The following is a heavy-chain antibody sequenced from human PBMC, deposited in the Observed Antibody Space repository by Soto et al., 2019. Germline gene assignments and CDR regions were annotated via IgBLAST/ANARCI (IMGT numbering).Heavy chain of an antibody. CDR3: TTDPKQWLREDDAFDI. V-gene: IGHV3-15*01. J-gene: IGHJ3*02. CDR1: GFTFSNAW. D-gene: IGHD6-19*01. CDR2: IKSKTDGGTT. Sequence: EVQLVESGGGLVKPGGSLRLSCAASGFTFSNAWMSWVRQAPGKGLEWVGRIKSKTDGGTTDYAAPVKGSFTISRDDSKNTLYLQMNSVKAEDTAVYYCTTDPKQWLREDDAFDIWGQGTMVTVSS.